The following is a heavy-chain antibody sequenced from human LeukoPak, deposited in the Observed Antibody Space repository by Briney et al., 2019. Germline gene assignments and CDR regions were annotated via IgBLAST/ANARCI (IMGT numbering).Heavy chain of an antibody. V-gene: IGHV1-2*02. CDR3: VRDETRSSDNAFDI. D-gene: IGHD3-16*02. Sequence: ASVKVSCKTYGYTFSAYHIHWVRQAPGQGLEWMGWMNPKNGDTNYAQRFQGRVTMTGDTSSNTAYMDFSRLTSGDTAVYYCVRDETRSSDNAFDIWGQGTLVTVSS. J-gene: IGHJ3*02. CDR1: GYTFSAYH. CDR2: MNPKNGDT.